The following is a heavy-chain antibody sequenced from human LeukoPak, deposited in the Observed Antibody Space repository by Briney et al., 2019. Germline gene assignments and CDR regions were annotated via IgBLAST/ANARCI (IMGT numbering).Heavy chain of an antibody. J-gene: IGHJ4*02. CDR1: GFTFSTYA. CDR3: AKSPVSSCRGSFCYPFDY. V-gene: IGHV3-23*01. CDR2: ISGSDDGT. D-gene: IGHD2-15*01. Sequence: GGSLRLSCAASGFTFSTYAMSWVRQIPGKGLEWVSAISGSDDGTYYADSVKGRFTISRDNSRNTLYLQMNTLRAEDTAVYFCAKSPVSSCRGSFCYPFDYWGQENLVTVSS.